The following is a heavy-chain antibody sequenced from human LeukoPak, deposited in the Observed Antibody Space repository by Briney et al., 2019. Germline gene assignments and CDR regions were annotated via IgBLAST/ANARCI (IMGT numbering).Heavy chain of an antibody. Sequence: GGSLSLSCEASGFNFSTYWMNWVRHAPGKGLVWVSRINTDGTSTSYADSVKGRLTISRDNAKNTLYLQMNSLRAEDTAVYYCARGGHRRGAYFDYWGQGTLVTVSS. J-gene: IGHJ4*02. V-gene: IGHV3-74*01. CDR2: INTDGTST. CDR1: GFNFSTYW. CDR3: ARGGHRRGAYFDY.